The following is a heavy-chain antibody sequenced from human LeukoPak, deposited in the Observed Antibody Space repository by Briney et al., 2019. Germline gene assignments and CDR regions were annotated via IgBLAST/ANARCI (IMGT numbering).Heavy chain of an antibody. J-gene: IGHJ4*02. V-gene: IGHV4-59*01. CDR3: ASTSSIAARPGFDY. Sequence: SETLSLTCTVSGGSISSYHWSWIRQPPGKGLEWIGYIYYSGSTNYNPSLKSRVTISVDTSKNQFSLKLSSVTAADTAVYYCASTSSIAARPGFDYWGQGTLVTVSS. CDR1: GGSISSYH. D-gene: IGHD6-6*01. CDR2: IYYSGST.